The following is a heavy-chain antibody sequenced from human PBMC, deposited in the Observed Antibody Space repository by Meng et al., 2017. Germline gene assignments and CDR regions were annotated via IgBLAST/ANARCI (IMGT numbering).Heavy chain of an antibody. D-gene: IGHD3-16*01. Sequence: GGSLRLSCAASGFTFSSYEMNWVRQAPGKGLEWVSYISSSGSTIYYADSVKGRFTISRDNAKNSLYLQMNSLRAEDTAVYYCARDYDNPRDYCYYYGMDVWGQGTTVTVS. CDR2: ISSSGSTI. J-gene: IGHJ6*02. V-gene: IGHV3-48*03. CDR3: ARDYDNPRDYCYYYGMDV. CDR1: GFTFSSYE.